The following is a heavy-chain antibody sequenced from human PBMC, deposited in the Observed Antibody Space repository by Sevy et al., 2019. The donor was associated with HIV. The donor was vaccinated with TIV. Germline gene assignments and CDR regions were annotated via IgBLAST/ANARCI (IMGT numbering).Heavy chain of an antibody. V-gene: IGHV3-15*01. Sequence: GGSLRLSCAASGFNFTNAWMTWVRQAPGKGLEWVGRIKNRTEGTKVEYAASVKSRFTIYRQNAENTLQLQMNSLKNEDTAVYFCMAYSGGEYEGSTSSDGGQGTLVTVSS. CDR1: GFNFTNAW. J-gene: IGHJ4*02. CDR3: MAYSGGEYEGSTSSD. CDR2: IKNRTEGTKV. D-gene: IGHD2-21*01.